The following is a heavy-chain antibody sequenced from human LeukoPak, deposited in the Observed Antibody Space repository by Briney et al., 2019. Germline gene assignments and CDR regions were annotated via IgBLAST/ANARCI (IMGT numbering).Heavy chain of an antibody. CDR2: FDPEDGET. CDR1: GYTLTELS. D-gene: IGHD3-22*01. Sequence: ASVKVSCKVSGYTLTELSMHWVRQAPGKGLEWMGGFDPEDGETIYAQKFQGRVTMTEDTSTDTAYMELSSLRSEETAWYYCATGRAKYYDSGFDYWGQGTLVTVSS. V-gene: IGHV1-24*01. J-gene: IGHJ4*02. CDR3: ATGRAKYYDSGFDY.